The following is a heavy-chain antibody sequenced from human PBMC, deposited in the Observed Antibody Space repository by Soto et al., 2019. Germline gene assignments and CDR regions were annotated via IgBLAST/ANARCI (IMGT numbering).Heavy chain of an antibody. CDR1: GFALTTTEMC. Sequence: SGPTLVNPTQPLTVTCTVSGFALTTTEMCVTCIRQPPGKALEWLALIEWDDDKNYNTSLMTRLTLSKDTSKNQVVLTMTNMDPVDTGTYYCARMLKRGTSDWIQIDYWGQGTLVTVSS. CDR3: ARMLKRGTSDWIQIDY. V-gene: IGHV2-70*01. J-gene: IGHJ4*02. D-gene: IGHD3-9*01. CDR2: IEWDDDK.